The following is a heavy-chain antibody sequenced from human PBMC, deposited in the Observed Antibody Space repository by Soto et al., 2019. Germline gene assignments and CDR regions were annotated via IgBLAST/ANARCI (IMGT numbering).Heavy chain of an antibody. CDR2: IKAYNGNT. CDR3: ARVLPPFDP. J-gene: IGHJ5*02. CDR1: GYTFTSYG. Sequence: QVQLVQSGAEVKKPGASVKVSCKASGYTFTSYGISWVRQAPGQGLEWMGWIKAYNGNTNYAQKLQGRVTMTTDTSTRTAYMELRSLIFEDTAVYYCARVLPPFDPWGQGTLVTVSS. V-gene: IGHV1-18*01.